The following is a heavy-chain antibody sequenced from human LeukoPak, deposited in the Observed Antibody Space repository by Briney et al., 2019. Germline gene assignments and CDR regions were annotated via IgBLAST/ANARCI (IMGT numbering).Heavy chain of an antibody. J-gene: IGHJ4*02. CDR1: GFTFSSYW. Sequence: GGSLRLSCAASGFTFSSYWMHWVRQAPGKGLVWVSRISSDGSSTSYADSVKGRSTISRDNAKNTLHLQMNTLREEDTAVYYCARGGPYSASDYWGQGTLVTVS. D-gene: IGHD1-26*01. CDR3: ARGGPYSASDY. CDR2: ISSDGSST. V-gene: IGHV3-74*01.